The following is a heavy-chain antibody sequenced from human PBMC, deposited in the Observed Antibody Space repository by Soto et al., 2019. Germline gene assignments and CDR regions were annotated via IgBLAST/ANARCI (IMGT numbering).Heavy chain of an antibody. J-gene: IGHJ5*02. Sequence: EAQLVETGGGLIHPGDSLRLSCAASGFSISQNYMSWVRQAPGKGLEWVSAIYSGGGTFYADSVKGRFIISRDTSKNTVLLQMNNLSVEDTAVYYCARLPTGFPNWFDPWGQGTLVTVSS. V-gene: IGHV3-53*02. CDR3: ARLPTGFPNWFDP. CDR1: GFSISQNY. CDR2: IYSGGGT. D-gene: IGHD2-2*01.